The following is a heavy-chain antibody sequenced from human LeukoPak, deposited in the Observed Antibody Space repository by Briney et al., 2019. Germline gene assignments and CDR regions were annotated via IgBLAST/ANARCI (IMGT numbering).Heavy chain of an antibody. CDR3: ARHYDFWSGYYNYYYGMDV. CDR2: INYSGST. D-gene: IGHD3-3*01. J-gene: IGHJ6*02. Sequence: SETLSLTCTVSGDSITSSNYYWGWIRQPPGKGLEWIGNINYSGSTYYNPSLKSRVTISVDTTKNQFSLKLSSVTAADTAVYHCARHYDFWSGYYNYYYGMDVWGQGTTVTVSS. CDR1: GDSITSSNYY. V-gene: IGHV4-39*01.